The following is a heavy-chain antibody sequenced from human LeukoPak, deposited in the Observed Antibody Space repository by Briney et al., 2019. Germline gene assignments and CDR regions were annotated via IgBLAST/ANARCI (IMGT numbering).Heavy chain of an antibody. J-gene: IGHJ4*02. CDR1: GFNFGDYA. D-gene: IGHD3-10*02. Sequence: GGSLRLSCTASGFNFGDYAMSWVRQAPGKGLEWVGFIRSKDYGGTTEYAASVKGRFRISRDDSKGIAYLQTYSLQTEDTAVYYCTRWSVRYFDYWGQGTLVTVSS. V-gene: IGHV3-49*04. CDR2: IRSKDYGGTT. CDR3: TRWSVRYFDY.